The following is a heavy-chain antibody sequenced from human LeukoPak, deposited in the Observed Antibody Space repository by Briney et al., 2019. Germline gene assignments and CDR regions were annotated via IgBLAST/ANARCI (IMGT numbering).Heavy chain of an antibody. V-gene: IGHV3-21*01. CDR1: GFTFSTFA. J-gene: IGHJ4*02. CDR3: ARTRKPPTDSSGWVDY. CDR2: IFPSGGEI. D-gene: IGHD6-19*01. Sequence: GGSLRLSCAASGFTFSTFAMIWVRQPPGKGLEWVSSIFPSGGEIHYADSVKGRFTISRDNAKNSLYLQMNSLRAEDTAVYYCARTRKPPTDSSGWVDYWGQGTLVTVSS.